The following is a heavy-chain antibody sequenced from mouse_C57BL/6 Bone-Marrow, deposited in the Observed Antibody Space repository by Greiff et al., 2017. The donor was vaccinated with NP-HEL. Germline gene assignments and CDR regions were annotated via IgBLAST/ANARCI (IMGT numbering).Heavy chain of an antibody. Sequence: EVKLMESGGGLVQPGGSLKLSCAASGFTFSDYYMYWVRQTPEKRLEWVAYISNGGGSTYYPDTVKGRFTISRDNAKNTLYLQMSRLKSEDTAMYYCARRSITTVVDYYAMDYWGQGTSVTVSS. CDR3: ARRSITTVVDYYAMDY. CDR2: ISNGGGST. D-gene: IGHD1-1*01. J-gene: IGHJ4*01. V-gene: IGHV5-12*01. CDR1: GFTFSDYY.